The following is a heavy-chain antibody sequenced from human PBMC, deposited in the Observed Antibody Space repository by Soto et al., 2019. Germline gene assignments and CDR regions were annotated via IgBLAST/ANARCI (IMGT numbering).Heavy chain of an antibody. D-gene: IGHD3-3*01. CDR3: ARVIFWSGAFDI. CDR2: AYYGGKN. CDR1: GGSISSAAYY. Sequence: LSLTCTVSGGSISSAAYYLAWIRQPPGKGLEWIGSAYYGGKNYYNASLQSRVTISVDTSNNQFSLKLSSVTAADTAVFYCARVIFWSGAFDIWGQGTKVTVSS. J-gene: IGHJ3*02. V-gene: IGHV4-39*01.